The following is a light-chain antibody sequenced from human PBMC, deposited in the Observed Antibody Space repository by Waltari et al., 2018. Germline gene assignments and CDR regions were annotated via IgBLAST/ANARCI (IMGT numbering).Light chain of an antibody. V-gene: IGKV4-1*01. J-gene: IGKJ2*01. CDR3: QQYYSTPPT. CDR1: QSFLYSSNNKNY. CDR2: WAS. Sequence: DIVMTQSPDSLAVSLGERATINCKSSQSFLYSSNNKNYLAWYQQKPGQPPKLLIYWASTRESGVPDRFSGSWSGTDFTLTISSLQAEDVAVYYCQQYYSTPPTFGQGTKLEIK.